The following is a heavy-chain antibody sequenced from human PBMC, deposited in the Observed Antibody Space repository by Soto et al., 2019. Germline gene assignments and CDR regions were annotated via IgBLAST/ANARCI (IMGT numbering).Heavy chain of an antibody. Sequence: SETLSLTCAVSGGSISSGGYSWSWIRQPPGKGLEWIGYIYHSGSTYYNPSLKSRVTISVDRSKNQFSLKLSSVTAADTAVYYCASYGDYRSVFAYWGQGTLVTVSS. CDR1: GGSISSGGYS. CDR2: IYHSGST. V-gene: IGHV4-30-2*01. D-gene: IGHD4-17*01. J-gene: IGHJ4*02. CDR3: ASYGDYRSVFAY.